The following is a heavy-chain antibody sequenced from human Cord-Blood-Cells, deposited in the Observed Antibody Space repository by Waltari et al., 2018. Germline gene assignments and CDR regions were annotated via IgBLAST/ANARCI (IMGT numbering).Heavy chain of an antibody. CDR2: INHSGST. D-gene: IGHD7-27*01. V-gene: IGHV4-34*01. CDR3: ARGPGFDY. Sequence: QVQLQQWGAGLLKPSETLSLTCAVYGGSFSGYYWSWIRQPPGKGLEWIGEINHSGSTNYHPSLKSRVTISVDTSKNQFSLKLSSVTAADTAVYYCARGPGFDYWGQGTLVTVSS. CDR1: GGSFSGYY. J-gene: IGHJ4*02.